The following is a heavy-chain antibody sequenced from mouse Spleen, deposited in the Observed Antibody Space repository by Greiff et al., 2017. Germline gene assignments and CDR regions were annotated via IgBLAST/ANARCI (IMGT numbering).Heavy chain of an antibody. V-gene: IGHV5-17*02. J-gene: IGHJ4*01. CDR2: ISSGSSTI. CDR1: GFTFSSFG. D-gene: IGHD2-1*01. Sequence: EVMLVESGGGLVQPGGSRKLSCAASGFTFSSFGMHWVRQAPEQGLEWVAYISSGSSTIYYADTVKGRFTFSRDNPTNTVFLQMSSLRSEDTAMYYCARGGNYLDYYAMDYWGQGTSVTVSS. CDR3: ARGGNYLDYYAMDY.